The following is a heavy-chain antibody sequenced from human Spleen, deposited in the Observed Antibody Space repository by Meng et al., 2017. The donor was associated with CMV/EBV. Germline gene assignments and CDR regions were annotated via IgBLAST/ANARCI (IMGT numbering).Heavy chain of an antibody. CDR1: GFIFSNYS. CDR2: ISSSSTYI. D-gene: IGHD3-22*01. J-gene: IGHJ5*01. Sequence: GGSLRLSCAASGFIFSNYSMNWVRQAPGKGLEWVSSISSSSTYIYYADSVKGRFTISRDNAKNSLSLQMNSLRAEDTGVYYCAREDSSGYFDFWGQGTLVTVSS. V-gene: IGHV3-21*01. CDR3: AREDSSGYFDF.